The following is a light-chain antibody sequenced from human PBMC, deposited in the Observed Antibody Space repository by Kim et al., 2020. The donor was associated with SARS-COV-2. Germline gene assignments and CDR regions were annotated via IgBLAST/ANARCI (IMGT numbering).Light chain of an antibody. CDR3: QSYDSSNLWV. CDR2: EDN. V-gene: IGLV6-57*04. CDR1: SGSIASNY. Sequence: NFMLTQPHSESESPGKTVTISCTRSSGSIASNYVQWYQQRPGSAPTTVIYEDNQRPSGVPDRFSGSIDSSSNSASLTISGLKTEDEADYYCQSYDSSNLWVFGGGTQLTVL. J-gene: IGLJ3*02.